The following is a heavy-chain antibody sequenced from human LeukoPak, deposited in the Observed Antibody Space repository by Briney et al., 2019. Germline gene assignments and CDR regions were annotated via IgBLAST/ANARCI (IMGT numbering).Heavy chain of an antibody. CDR1: GGTFSSCA. Sequence: GASVKVSCKASGGTFSSCAISWVRQAPGQGLEWMGGIIPIFGTANYAQKFQGRVTITTDESTSTAYMELSSLRSEDTAVYYCARSSILVGATRYGAFDIWGQGTMVTVSS. D-gene: IGHD1-26*01. CDR3: ARSSILVGATRYGAFDI. CDR2: IIPIFGTA. V-gene: IGHV1-69*05. J-gene: IGHJ3*02.